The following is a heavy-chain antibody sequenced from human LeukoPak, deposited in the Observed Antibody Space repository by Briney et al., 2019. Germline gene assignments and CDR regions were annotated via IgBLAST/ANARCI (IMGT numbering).Heavy chain of an antibody. CDR1: DGSTSSYY. D-gene: IGHD1-26*01. CDR3: AGLGGSRWFDP. V-gene: IGHV4-59*08. J-gene: IGHJ5*02. CDR2: IYYSGTN. Sequence: ETLSLTCTVSDGSTSSYYWSWIRQPPGKGREGITYIYYSGTNNYNTSLRSRVAISIDTSKNQFSLKLRSVTAAATAVYYWAGLGGSRWFDPWGQGTLVTVSS.